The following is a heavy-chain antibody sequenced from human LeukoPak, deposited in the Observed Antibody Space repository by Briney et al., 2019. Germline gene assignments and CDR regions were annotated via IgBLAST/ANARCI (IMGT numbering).Heavy chain of an antibody. V-gene: IGHV3-33*01. CDR2: IWYDGSNK. CDR1: GFTFSSYG. CDR3: ATIVATTPY. J-gene: IGHJ4*02. D-gene: IGHD5-12*01. Sequence: PGGSLRLSCAASGFTFSSYGMHWVRQAPGKGLEWVAVIWYDGSNKYYADSVKGRFTISRDNSKNTLYLQMNGLRAEDTAVYYCATIVATTPYWGQGTLVTVSS.